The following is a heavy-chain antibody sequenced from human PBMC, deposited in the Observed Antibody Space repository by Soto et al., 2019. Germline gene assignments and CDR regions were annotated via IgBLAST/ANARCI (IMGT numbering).Heavy chain of an antibody. D-gene: IGHD5-18*01. J-gene: IGHJ4*02. Sequence: GESLKISFQASGYTFTHYWIAWVRPMPGRGLEWMGLIFPRDSDTRYNSSFEGQVTISSDRSIATAYLPWTSLKASDNAIYFCARLGYLRQPMDYWGQGTPVTV. CDR1: GYTFTHYW. CDR3: ARLGYLRQPMDY. CDR2: IFPRDSDT. V-gene: IGHV5-51*01.